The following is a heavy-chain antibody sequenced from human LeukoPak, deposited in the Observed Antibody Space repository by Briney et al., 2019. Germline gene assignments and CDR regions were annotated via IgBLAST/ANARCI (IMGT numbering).Heavy chain of an antibody. D-gene: IGHD3-22*01. Sequence: ASVKVSCKASGYTFTTYGISWVRQAPGQGLEWMGWISAYNGNTNYAQKFQGRVTMTTGTSTSTAYMELRSLRSDDTAVYYCARGSTARYYYDSSGYYRGAVDYWGQGTLVTISS. CDR1: GYTFTTYG. J-gene: IGHJ4*02. CDR2: ISAYNGNT. V-gene: IGHV1-18*01. CDR3: ARGSTARYYYDSSGYYRGAVDY.